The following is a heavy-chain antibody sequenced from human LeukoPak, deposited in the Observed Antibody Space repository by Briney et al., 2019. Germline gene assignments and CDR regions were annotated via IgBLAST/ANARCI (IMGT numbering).Heavy chain of an antibody. D-gene: IGHD3-10*01. CDR2: IYYSGST. J-gene: IGHJ2*01. V-gene: IGHV4-59*01. CDR1: GGSISSYY. CDR3: ARVSVTMVRGVPPPYWYFDL. Sequence: SETLSLTCTVSGGSISSYYWSWIRQPPGKGLEWIGCIYYSGSTNYNPSLKSRVTISVDTSKNQFSLKLSSVTAADTAVYYCARVSVTMVRGVPPPYWYFDLWGRGTLVTVSS.